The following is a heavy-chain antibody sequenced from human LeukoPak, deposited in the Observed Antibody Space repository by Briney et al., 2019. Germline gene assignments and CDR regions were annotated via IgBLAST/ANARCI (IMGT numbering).Heavy chain of an antibody. D-gene: IGHD3-16*01. CDR2: ISSSSSTI. CDR1: GFTFSSYS. V-gene: IGHV3-48*04. J-gene: IGHJ4*02. CDR3: ARGPSRYYDPSGAHFDY. Sequence: GGSLRLSCAASGFTFSSYSMNWVRQAPGKGLEWVSYISSSSSTIYYADSVKGRFTFSRDNAKSTLYLQMNTLRVEDTAVYYCARGPSRYYDPSGAHFDYWGQGTLVTVSS.